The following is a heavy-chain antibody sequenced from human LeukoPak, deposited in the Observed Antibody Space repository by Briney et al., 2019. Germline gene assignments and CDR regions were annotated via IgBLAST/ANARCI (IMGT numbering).Heavy chain of an antibody. D-gene: IGHD3-9*01. V-gene: IGHV4-59*01. CDR2: IYYSGST. CDR1: GGSISTYF. CDR3: ARGIDNNWFDP. J-gene: IGHJ5*02. Sequence: SETLSLTCTVSGGSISTYFWSSIRQPPGKGLEWIGYIYYSGSTNYNSSLKSRVTISVDTSKIQFSLKLSSVTAADTAVYYCARGIDNNWFDPWGQGTLVTVSS.